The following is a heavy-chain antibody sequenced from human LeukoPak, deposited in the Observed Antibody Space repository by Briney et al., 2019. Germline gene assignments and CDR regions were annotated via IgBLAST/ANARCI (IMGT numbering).Heavy chain of an antibody. CDR1: GFTFSDSY. J-gene: IGHJ4*02. CDR2: IYSGGST. Sequence: QAGGSLRLSCAASGFTFSDSYMSWVRQAPGKGLEWVSVIYSGGSTYYADSVKGRFTISRDNSKNTLYLQMNSLRAEDTAVYYCAKTYYYGSGSLGYFDYWGQGTLVTVSS. V-gene: IGHV3-53*01. D-gene: IGHD3-10*01. CDR3: AKTYYYGSGSLGYFDY.